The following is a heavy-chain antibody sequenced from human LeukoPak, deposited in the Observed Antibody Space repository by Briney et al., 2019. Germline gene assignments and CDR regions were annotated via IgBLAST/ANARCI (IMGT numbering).Heavy chain of an antibody. CDR1: GGTFSSYA. CDR2: IIPILGIA. D-gene: IGHD1-1*01. CDR3: ARDAGANTVPPERTWYFDY. Sequence: SVKVSCKASGGTFSSYAISWVRQAPGQGLEWMGRIIPILGIANYAQKFQGRVTITADKSTSTAYMELRSLRSEDTAVYYCARDAGANTVPPERTWYFDYWGQGTLVTVSS. V-gene: IGHV1-69*04. J-gene: IGHJ4*02.